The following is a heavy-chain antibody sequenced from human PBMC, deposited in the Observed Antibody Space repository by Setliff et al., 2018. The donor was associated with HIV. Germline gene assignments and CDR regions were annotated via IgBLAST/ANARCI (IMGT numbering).Heavy chain of an antibody. V-gene: IGHV1-24*01. D-gene: IGHD4-17*01. Sequence: GASVKVSCKISGYTLTELPIHWVRQAPGKGLEWMANFDPEDGETFYAQKFQGRLTMTEDTSTDTAYMEVSNLRSEDMAVYFCARSPHDYDSDYYMDVWGKGTTVTVSS. CDR2: FDPEDGET. CDR1: GYTLTELP. CDR3: ARSPHDYDSDYYMDV. J-gene: IGHJ6*03.